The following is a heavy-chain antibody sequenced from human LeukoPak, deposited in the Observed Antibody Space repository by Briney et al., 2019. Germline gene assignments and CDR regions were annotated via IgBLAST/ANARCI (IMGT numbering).Heavy chain of an antibody. J-gene: IGHJ4*02. CDR2: FSGSGSRT. V-gene: IGHV3-23*01. CDR1: GFIFNSFA. Sequence: GGSLRLSCAASGFIFNSFAMSWVRQAPGKGLEWVSTFSGSGSRTSYADSVKGRFTISRDNSKNTLYLQMKSLRAEDTAVYYCAKNALAAGVAHYYDSSGSFDYWGQGTLVTVSS. D-gene: IGHD3-22*01. CDR3: AKNALAAGVAHYYDSSGSFDY.